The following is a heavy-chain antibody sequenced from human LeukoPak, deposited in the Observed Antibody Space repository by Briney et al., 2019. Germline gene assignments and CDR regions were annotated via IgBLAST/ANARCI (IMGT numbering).Heavy chain of an antibody. V-gene: IGHV4-59*08. Sequence: SETLSLTCAVSGGSISTYFWTWIRQPPGKGLEWIGYIHYSGSTNYNPSLKSRVTISVDTSKNQFSLKLSSATAADTAVYFCARRAINSVMFDYWGQGTLVTVSS. J-gene: IGHJ4*02. CDR1: GGSISTYF. CDR3: ARRAINSVMFDY. CDR2: IHYSGST. D-gene: IGHD3-16*01.